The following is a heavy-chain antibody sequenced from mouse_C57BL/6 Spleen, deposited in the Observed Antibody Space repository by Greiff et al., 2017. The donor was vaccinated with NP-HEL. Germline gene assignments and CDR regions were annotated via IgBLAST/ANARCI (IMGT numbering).Heavy chain of an antibody. Sequence: VQLQQSGAELMKPGASVKLSCKATGYTFTGYWIEWVKQRPGHGLEWIGEILPGSGSTNYNEKFKGKATFTADTSSNTAYMQLSSLTPEDSAIYYCARSVYDGYYPPWFAYWGQGTLVTVSA. CDR1: GYTFTGYW. CDR2: ILPGSGST. J-gene: IGHJ3*01. V-gene: IGHV1-9*01. D-gene: IGHD2-3*01. CDR3: ARSVYDGYYPPWFAY.